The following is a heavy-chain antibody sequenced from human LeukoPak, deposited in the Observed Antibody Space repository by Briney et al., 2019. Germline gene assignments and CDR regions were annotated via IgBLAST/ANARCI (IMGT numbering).Heavy chain of an antibody. V-gene: IGHV3-21*01. J-gene: IGHJ4*02. CDR1: GFTFSSYA. Sequence: GGSLRLSCAASGFTFSSYAMSWVRQAPGKGLEWVSSISSSSSYIYYADSVKGRFTISRDNAENSLYLQMNSLRAEDTAVYYCARVGSSWYAFDYWGQGTLVTVSS. CDR3: ARVGSSWYAFDY. CDR2: ISSSSSYI. D-gene: IGHD6-13*01.